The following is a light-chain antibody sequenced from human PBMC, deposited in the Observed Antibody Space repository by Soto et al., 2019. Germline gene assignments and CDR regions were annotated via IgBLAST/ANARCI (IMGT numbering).Light chain of an antibody. Sequence: DIVMTQSPDSLAESLGERATINCKYSQSVLYSSNNKNYLAWYQQKPGQPPKLLIYWASTRESGVPDRFSGSGSGTDFTLTISSLQAEDVAVSYCQQYYSWYTFGQGTKLEIK. CDR3: QQYYSWYT. V-gene: IGKV4-1*01. CDR1: QSVLYSSNNKNY. CDR2: WAS. J-gene: IGKJ2*01.